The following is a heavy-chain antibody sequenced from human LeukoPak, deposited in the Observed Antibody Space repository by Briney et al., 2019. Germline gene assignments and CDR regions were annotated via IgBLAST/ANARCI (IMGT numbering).Heavy chain of an antibody. CDR3: ARDDRVGALL. V-gene: IGHV3-21*01. J-gene: IGHJ4*02. D-gene: IGHD1-26*01. CDR2: ISSRSTSI. Sequence: AGGSLRLSCAASGFTFSDYSMNWVRQAPGKGLEWVSSISSRSTSIYYADSVKGRFTISRDGAKKLVYLQMNSLRAEDTAVYYCARDDRVGALLWGQGTLVTVSS. CDR1: GFTFSDYS.